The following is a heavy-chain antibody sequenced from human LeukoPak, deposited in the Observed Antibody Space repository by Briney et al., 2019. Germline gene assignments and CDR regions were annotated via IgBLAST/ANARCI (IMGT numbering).Heavy chain of an antibody. J-gene: IGHJ5*02. Sequence: GGSLRLSCAASGFTFSSYAMHWVRQAPGKGVEWVAVISYDGSNKYYADSVKGRFTISRDNSKNTLYLQMNSLRAEDTAVYYCARDRHYYGSGSENWFDPWGQGTLVTVSS. CDR3: ARDRHYYGSGSENWFDP. CDR1: GFTFSSYA. D-gene: IGHD3-10*01. V-gene: IGHV3-30*01. CDR2: ISYDGSNK.